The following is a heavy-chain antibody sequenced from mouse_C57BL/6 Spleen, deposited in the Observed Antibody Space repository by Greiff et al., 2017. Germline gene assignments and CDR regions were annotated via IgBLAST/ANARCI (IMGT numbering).Heavy chain of an antibody. CDR3: ARDVGGGYFDY. CDR1: GFTFSDFY. Sequence: EVQLVESGGGLVQSGRSLRLSCATSGFTFSDFYMEWVRQAPGKGLEWIAASRNKANDYTTEYSASVKGRFIVSRDTSQSILYLQMHALRAEDTAIYYCARDVGGGYFDYWGQGTTLTVSS. J-gene: IGHJ2*01. V-gene: IGHV7-1*01. CDR2: SRNKANDYTT. D-gene: IGHD1-1*02.